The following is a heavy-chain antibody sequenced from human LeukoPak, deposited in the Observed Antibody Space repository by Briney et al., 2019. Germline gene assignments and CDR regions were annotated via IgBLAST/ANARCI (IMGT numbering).Heavy chain of an antibody. D-gene: IGHD3-10*01. J-gene: IGHJ4*02. CDR1: GFTFTDYA. CDR3: VKDGAQPGFYFDL. CDR2: VSADGTTP. Sequence: GGSLRLSCDASGFTFTDYAMSWVRQAPGKGLEWVSAVSADGTTPLCIDSVRGRFAISRDNMRNILYLQMHDLRDGDTAVYFCVKDGAQPGFYFDLWGQGALVTVSS. V-gene: IGHV3-23*01.